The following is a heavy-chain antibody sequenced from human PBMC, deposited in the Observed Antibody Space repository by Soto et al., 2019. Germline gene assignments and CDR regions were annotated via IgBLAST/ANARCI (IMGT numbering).Heavy chain of an antibody. V-gene: IGHV4-59*08. CDR2: IYYSGST. Sequence: SETLSLTCTVSGGSISSYYWSWIRQPPGKGLEWIGYIYYSGSTNYNPSLKSRVTISVDTSKNQFSLKLSSVTAADTAVYYCARRAAARRAPFDPWGQGTLVTVSS. CDR1: GGSISSYY. D-gene: IGHD6-13*01. CDR3: ARRAAARRAPFDP. J-gene: IGHJ5*02.